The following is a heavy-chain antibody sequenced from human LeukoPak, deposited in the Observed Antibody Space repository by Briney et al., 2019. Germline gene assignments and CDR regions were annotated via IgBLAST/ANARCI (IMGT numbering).Heavy chain of an antibody. J-gene: IGHJ4*02. CDR1: GYTFTDYY. Sequence: ASVKVSCKASGYTFTDYYILWVRQAPGQGLEWMGWINPNSGGTNYAQKFQGRVTMTRDTSISTAYMELSRLRSDDTAVYYCARALAVAGHIDYWGQGTLVTVSS. D-gene: IGHD6-19*01. V-gene: IGHV1-2*02. CDR3: ARALAVAGHIDY. CDR2: INPNSGGT.